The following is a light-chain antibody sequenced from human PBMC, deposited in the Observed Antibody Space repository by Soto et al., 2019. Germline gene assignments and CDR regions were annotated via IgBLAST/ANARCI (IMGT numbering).Light chain of an antibody. CDR2: DVS. J-gene: IGLJ2*01. CDR1: SSDVGGYNY. V-gene: IGLV2-14*03. Sequence: QSALTQPASVSGSPGQSITISCTGTSSDVGGYNYVSWYQHHPGKAPKLMIYDVSNRPSGVSYRFSGSKSGNTVSLTISGLQTEDEAAYYCTSYTSSSTLVFGGGTKLTVL. CDR3: TSYTSSSTLV.